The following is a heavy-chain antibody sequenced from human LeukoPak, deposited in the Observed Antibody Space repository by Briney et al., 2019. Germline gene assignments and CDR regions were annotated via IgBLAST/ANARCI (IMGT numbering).Heavy chain of an antibody. CDR3: ARLLGTSTIGNYFDF. Sequence: GESLKISCKGSGYSFATYWIAWVRPMPGKGLEWMGIVYPGDSDTRYSPSFQGQVTISADKSISTAFLQWSSLKASDTGMYFCARLLGTSTIGNYFDFWGQGSLVTVSS. CDR1: GYSFATYW. V-gene: IGHV5-51*01. CDR2: VYPGDSDT. J-gene: IGHJ4*02. D-gene: IGHD2-2*01.